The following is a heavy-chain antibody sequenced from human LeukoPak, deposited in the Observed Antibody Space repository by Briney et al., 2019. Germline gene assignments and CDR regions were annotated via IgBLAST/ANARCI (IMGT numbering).Heavy chain of an antibody. J-gene: IGHJ4*02. V-gene: IGHV4-39*07. CDR2: IYYSGST. CDR3: ESAIAAEIDY. CDR1: GGSISSSSYY. D-gene: IGHD6-6*01. Sequence: PSETLSLTCTVSGGSISSSSYYWGWIRQPPGKGLEWIGSIYYSGSTYYNPSLKSRVTISVDTSKNQFSLKLSSVTAADTAVYYCESAIAAEIDYWGQGTLVTVSS.